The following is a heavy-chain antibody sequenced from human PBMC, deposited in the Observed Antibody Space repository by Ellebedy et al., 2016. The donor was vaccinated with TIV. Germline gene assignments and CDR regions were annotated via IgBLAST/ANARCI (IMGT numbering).Heavy chain of an antibody. CDR1: GFTFSRYA. Sequence: PGGSLRLSCAASGFTFSRYALHWVRHTPGKGLEGVALISYDGSDKYYADCVKGRFTVSRDNSKNTLYLQMNSLRTEDTALYYRARALEHLAVSEFDYWGQGTLVTVSS. CDR3: ARALEHLAVSEFDY. J-gene: IGHJ4*02. D-gene: IGHD1/OR15-1a*01. CDR2: ISYDGSDK. V-gene: IGHV3-30*01.